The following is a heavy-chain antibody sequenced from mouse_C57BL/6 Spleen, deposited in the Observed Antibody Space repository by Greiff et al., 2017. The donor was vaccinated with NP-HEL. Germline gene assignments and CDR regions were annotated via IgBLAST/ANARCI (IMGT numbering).Heavy chain of an antibody. D-gene: IGHD3-2*02. CDR1: GYTFTDYY. CDR2: INPYNGGT. Sequence: EVQLQQSGPVLVKPGASVKMSCKASGYTFTDYYMNWVKQSHGKSLEWIGVINPYNGGTSYNQKFKGKATLTVDKSSSTAYMELNSLTSEDSAVYYCARGAAQGRRFDYWGKGTTLTVSS. V-gene: IGHV1-19*01. J-gene: IGHJ2*01. CDR3: ARGAAQGRRFDY.